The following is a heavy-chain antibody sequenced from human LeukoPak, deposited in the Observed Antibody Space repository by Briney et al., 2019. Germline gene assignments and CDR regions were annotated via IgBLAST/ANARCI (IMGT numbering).Heavy chain of an antibody. Sequence: GASVKVSCKASGGTFSSYAISWVRQAPGQGLEWMGGIIPIFGTANYAQKFQGRVTITADKSTSTAYMELSSLRSEDTAVYYCARAGQYSYGLAAAFDIWGQGTMVTVSS. CDR1: GGTFSSYA. CDR2: IIPIFGTA. V-gene: IGHV1-69*06. CDR3: ARAGQYSYGLAAAFDI. D-gene: IGHD5-18*01. J-gene: IGHJ3*02.